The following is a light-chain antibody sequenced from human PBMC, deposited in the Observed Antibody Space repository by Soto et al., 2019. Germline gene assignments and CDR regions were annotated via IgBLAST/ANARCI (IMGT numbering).Light chain of an antibody. Sequence: QSALTQPPSASGSPGQSVTISCTGTSSDVGGYNYVSWYQQHPGKAPKLMIYEVSERPSGVPDRCSGSKSSNTASLTVSGLQAEDEADYYCSSYAGSNNLVFGTGTKVTVL. V-gene: IGLV2-8*01. CDR3: SSYAGSNNLV. CDR2: EVS. CDR1: SSDVGGYNY. J-gene: IGLJ1*01.